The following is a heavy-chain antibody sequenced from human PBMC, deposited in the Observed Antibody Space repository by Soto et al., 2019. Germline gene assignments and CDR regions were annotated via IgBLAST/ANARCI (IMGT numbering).Heavy chain of an antibody. CDR2: ISGSGGST. J-gene: IGHJ3*02. CDR1: GFTFSSYA. Sequence: EVQLLESGGGLVQPGGSLRLSCAASGFTFSSYAMSWVRQAPGKGLEWVSAISGSGGSTYYADSLKGRFTISRDNSKNTLYLQMNSLRAEGTAVYYCAKSDIVVVVAATQGAFDIWGQGTMVTVSS. CDR3: AKSDIVVVVAATQGAFDI. D-gene: IGHD2-15*01. V-gene: IGHV3-23*01.